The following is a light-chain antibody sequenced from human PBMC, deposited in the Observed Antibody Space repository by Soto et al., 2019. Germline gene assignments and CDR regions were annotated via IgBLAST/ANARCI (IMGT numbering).Light chain of an antibody. CDR3: QQSYSTAIT. CDR1: QSISSY. Sequence: QMTQSPSSLSASVGDRVTITCRGSQSISSYLNWYQQKPGKAPKLLIYAASSLQSGVPSRFSGSGPGTDFPPPISSLQPEDFATYYCQQSYSTAITFGQGT. CDR2: AAS. J-gene: IGKJ5*01. V-gene: IGKV1-39*01.